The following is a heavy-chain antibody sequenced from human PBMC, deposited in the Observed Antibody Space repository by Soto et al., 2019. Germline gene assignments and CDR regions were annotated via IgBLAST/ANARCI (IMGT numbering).Heavy chain of an antibody. CDR2: IYYSGST. D-gene: IGHD5-18*01. CDR1: GGSISSSSYY. J-gene: IGHJ4*02. V-gene: IGHV4-39*01. Sequence: SETLSLTCTVSGGSISSSSYYWGWIRQPPGKGLEWIGSIYYSGSTYYNPSLKSRVTISVDTSKNQFSLKLSSVTAADTAVYYCARPGYAPDTAMVYFDYWGQGTLVTVSS. CDR3: ARPGYAPDTAMVYFDY.